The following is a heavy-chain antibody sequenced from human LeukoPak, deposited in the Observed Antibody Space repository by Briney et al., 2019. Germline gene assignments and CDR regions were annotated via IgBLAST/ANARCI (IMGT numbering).Heavy chain of an antibody. CDR1: GYSFASSW. V-gene: IGHV5-51*01. CDR2: IYPDDSDT. J-gene: IGHJ6*03. CDR3: ARHGHCTNGVCYSNYYYHMDV. Sequence: GESLKISCKGSGYSFASSWIGWVRQMPGESLEWMGIIYPDDSDTRYSPSFEGQITISVDKSISTAYLQWSSLKASDTAVYYCARHGHCTNGVCYSNYYYHMDVWGKGTTVTVSS. D-gene: IGHD2-8*01.